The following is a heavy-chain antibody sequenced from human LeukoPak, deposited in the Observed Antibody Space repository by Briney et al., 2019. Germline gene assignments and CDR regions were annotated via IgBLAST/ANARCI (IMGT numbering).Heavy chain of an antibody. CDR2: ISSSGSTI. V-gene: IGHV3-11*01. Sequence: PGGSLRLSCAASGFTFSDYYMSWIRQAPGKGLEWVSYISSSGSTIYYADSVKGRFTISRDNAKNSLYLHMNSLRAEDTAVYYCARVSVPAAILDDDYWGQGTLVTVSS. CDR1: GFTFSDYY. D-gene: IGHD2-2*02. CDR3: ARVSVPAAILDDDY. J-gene: IGHJ4*02.